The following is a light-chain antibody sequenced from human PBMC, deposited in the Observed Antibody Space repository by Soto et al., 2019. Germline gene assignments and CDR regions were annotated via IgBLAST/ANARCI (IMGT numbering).Light chain of an antibody. Sequence: DIPMTQSPSTLSASVGDRVTITCRASQSMSSWLAWYQQKPGKAPKLLIDKASRLESGVPSRFSGRGSGTESTLTISSLQPDDFATYSCQKYKSYSSTFGQGTKMEIK. CDR3: QKYKSYSST. CDR2: KAS. V-gene: IGKV1-5*03. CDR1: QSMSSW. J-gene: IGKJ2*01.